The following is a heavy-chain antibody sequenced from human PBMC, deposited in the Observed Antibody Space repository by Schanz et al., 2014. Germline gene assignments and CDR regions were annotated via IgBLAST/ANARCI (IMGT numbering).Heavy chain of an antibody. CDR1: GFTFSDYY. CDR2: ISSSGSTI. D-gene: IGHD5-12*01. Sequence: PGGSLRLSCAASGFTFSDYYMSWIRQAPGQGLEWVSYISSSGSTIYYADSVKGRFTISRDNAKNSLYLQMNSLRAEDTAVYYCARVDSGYESHLYYYYYYMDVWGKGTTVTVSS. CDR3: ARVDSGYESHLYYYYYYMDV. J-gene: IGHJ6*03. V-gene: IGHV3-11*01.